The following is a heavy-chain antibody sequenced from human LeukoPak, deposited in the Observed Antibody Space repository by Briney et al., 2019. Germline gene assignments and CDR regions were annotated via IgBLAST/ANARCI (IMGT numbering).Heavy chain of an antibody. V-gene: IGHV3-53*05. CDR3: AKDGICSSTSCHMGYYYYGMDV. CDR2: IYSGDNT. J-gene: IGHJ6*02. Sequence: AGGSLRLSCVVSGFTVSSNYMTWVRQAPGKGLEWVSVIYSGDNTFHAASVRGRFTISRDNSKNTLYLQMNSLRAEDTAVYYCAKDGICSSTSCHMGYYYYGMDVWGQGTTVTVSS. D-gene: IGHD2-2*02. CDR1: GFTVSSNY.